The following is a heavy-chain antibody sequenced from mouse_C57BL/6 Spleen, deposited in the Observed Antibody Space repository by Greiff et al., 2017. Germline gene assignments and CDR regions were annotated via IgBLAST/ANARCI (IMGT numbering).Heavy chain of an antibody. CDR1: GYTFTSYW. J-gene: IGHJ3*01. Sequence: QVQLQQPGAELVRPGSSVKLSCKASGYTFTSYWMHWVKQRPIQGLEWIGNIDPSDSETHYNQKFKDKATLTVDKSSSTAYMQLSSLTSEDSAVYYCAREGDYDGFAYWGQGTLVTVCA. D-gene: IGHD2-4*01. V-gene: IGHV1-52*01. CDR2: IDPSDSET. CDR3: AREGDYDGFAY.